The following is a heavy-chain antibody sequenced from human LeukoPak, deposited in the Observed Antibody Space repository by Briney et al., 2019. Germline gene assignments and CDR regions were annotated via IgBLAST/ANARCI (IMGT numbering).Heavy chain of an antibody. Sequence: GGSLRLSCAASGFTFSDYYMSWIRQAPGKGLEWVSYISSVDTTMYYADSVKGRFTISRDNAKNSLYLQMNSLRAEDTAVYYCARDLNCSGGICYQTFDYWGQGTLVTVSS. J-gene: IGHJ4*02. CDR3: ARDLNCSGGICYQTFDY. CDR1: GFTFSDYY. V-gene: IGHV3-11*04. CDR2: ISSVDTTM. D-gene: IGHD2-15*01.